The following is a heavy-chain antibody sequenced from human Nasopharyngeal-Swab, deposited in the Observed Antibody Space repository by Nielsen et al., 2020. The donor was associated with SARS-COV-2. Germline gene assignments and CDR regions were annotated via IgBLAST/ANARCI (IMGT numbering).Heavy chain of an antibody. V-gene: IGHV5-51*01. D-gene: IGHD4-17*01. CDR3: ARHKGGDYGDYVGGSDY. Sequence: KVSCKGSGYSFTSYWIGWVRQMPGKGLEWTGIIYPGDSDTRYSPSFQGQVTISADKSISTAYLQWSSLKASDTAMYYCARHKGGDYGDYVGGSDYWGQGTLVTVSS. J-gene: IGHJ4*02. CDR2: IYPGDSDT. CDR1: GYSFTSYW.